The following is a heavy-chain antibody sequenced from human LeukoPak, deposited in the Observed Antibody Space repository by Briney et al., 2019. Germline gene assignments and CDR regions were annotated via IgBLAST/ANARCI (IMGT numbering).Heavy chain of an antibody. J-gene: IGHJ4*02. V-gene: IGHV3-23*01. CDR3: ARRDISGWFSLDS. CDR2: ISAGGGSA. CDR1: GFTFSSYP. Sequence: GGSLRLSCVASGFTFSSYPMSWVRQAPGKGLEWVSSISAGGGSAYYADSMKGRFTISRDNSKNMFHLQMDSLRAEDTALYYCARRDISGWFSLDSWGQGTLVTVSS. D-gene: IGHD6-19*01.